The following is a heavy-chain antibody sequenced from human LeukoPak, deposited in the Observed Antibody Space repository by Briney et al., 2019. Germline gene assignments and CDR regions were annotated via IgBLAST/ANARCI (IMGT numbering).Heavy chain of an antibody. CDR2: ISGSGGST. CDR1: GFTFSSYA. D-gene: IGHD6-6*01. Sequence: QTGGSLRLSCAASGFTFSSYAMSWVRQAPGKGLEWVSAISGSGGSTYYADSVKGRFTISRDNSKNTLYLQMNSLRAEDTAVYYCAKSGIPEDIAARAGYYFDYWGQGTLVTVSS. J-gene: IGHJ4*02. V-gene: IGHV3-23*01. CDR3: AKSGIPEDIAARAGYYFDY.